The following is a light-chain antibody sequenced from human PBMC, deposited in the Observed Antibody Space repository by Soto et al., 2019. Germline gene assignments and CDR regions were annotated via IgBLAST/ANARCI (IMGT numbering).Light chain of an antibody. J-gene: IGLJ1*01. CDR2: HVN. V-gene: IGLV2-14*03. Sequence: QSVLTQPASVSGSPGQSITISCTGTSSDVGGYNFVSWYQQHPGDAPKLMIYHVNSRPSGVSHRFSGSKSGNTASLTISGLQAEDEADYYCSSYTSTTAYIFGTGTKLTVL. CDR3: SSYTSTTAYI. CDR1: SSDVGGYNF.